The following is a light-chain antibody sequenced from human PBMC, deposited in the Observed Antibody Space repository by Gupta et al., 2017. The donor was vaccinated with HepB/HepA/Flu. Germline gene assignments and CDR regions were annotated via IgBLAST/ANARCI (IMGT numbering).Light chain of an antibody. Sequence: DIVLTQSPGTLSLSPGERATLSCRASQSVSNNYLAWYQQKPGQTPRLLIYSASIRATDIPDRFSGSGSGTDFSLTISRLDPEDSAVYYCQQSSPCSFGQGTKLEIK. CDR2: SAS. J-gene: IGKJ2*04. V-gene: IGKV3-20*01. CDR3: QQSSPCS. CDR1: QSVSNNY.